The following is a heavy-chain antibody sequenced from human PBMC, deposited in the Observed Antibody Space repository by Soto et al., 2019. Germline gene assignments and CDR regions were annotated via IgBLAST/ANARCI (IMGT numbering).Heavy chain of an antibody. CDR1: GGSIRSHN. J-gene: IGHJ6*03. CDR3: ARHLFDSWKGYPYYYYMDV. D-gene: IGHD3-3*01. V-gene: IGHV4-59*08. Sequence: QVQLQESGPGLVKPSETLSLTCSVPGGSIRSHNWSWIRQPPGKGLEWIGCMYYSAMTEYNPALKSRVTISADTSKHQVSLKLSSVTAADTAVYYCARHLFDSWKGYPYYYYMDVWGKGTAVTVSS. CDR2: MYYSAMT.